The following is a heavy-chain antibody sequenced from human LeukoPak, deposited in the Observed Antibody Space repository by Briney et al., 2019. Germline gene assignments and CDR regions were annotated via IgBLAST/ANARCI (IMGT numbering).Heavy chain of an antibody. D-gene: IGHD3-3*01. CDR1: GYTFTSYY. V-gene: IGHV1-46*01. CDR3: AMTSSEVVSQRYDFWRGYFDY. Sequence: ASVKVSCKASGYTFTSYYMHWVRQAPGQGLEWMGIINPSGGSTSYAQKFQGRVTMTRDTSTSTVYMELSSLRSEDTAVYYCAMTSSEVVSQRYDFWRGYFDYWGQGTLVTVSS. J-gene: IGHJ4*02. CDR2: INPSGGST.